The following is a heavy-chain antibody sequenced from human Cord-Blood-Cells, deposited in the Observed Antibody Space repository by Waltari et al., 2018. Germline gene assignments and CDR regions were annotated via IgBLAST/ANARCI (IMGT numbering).Heavy chain of an antibody. Sequence: QVQLVQSGAEVKKPGASVKVSCKASGYTFTGYYMHWVRQAPGQGLEWMGWINPNSGGTKHAQKFQGRVTMTRDTSISTAYMELSRLRSDDTAVYYCASSPLGKVVDYWGQGTLVTVSS. CDR1: GYTFTGYY. CDR3: ASSPLGKVVDY. CDR2: INPNSGGT. D-gene: IGHD7-27*01. J-gene: IGHJ4*02. V-gene: IGHV1-2*02.